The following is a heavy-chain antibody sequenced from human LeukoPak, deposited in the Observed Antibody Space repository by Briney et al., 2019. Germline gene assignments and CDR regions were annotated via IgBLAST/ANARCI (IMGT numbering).Heavy chain of an antibody. CDR1: GFTFRSYD. D-gene: IGHD6-13*01. J-gene: IGHJ2*01. CDR2: IGTAGEI. V-gene: IGHV3-13*01. CDR3: ARAAYSSTWYSRYFDL. Sequence: GGSLRLSCAASGFTFRSYDMHWVRQAPGKGLEWVSGIGTAGEIYYPGSVKGRFTISRENAKNSLYLQMNSLRAGDTAVYYCARAAYSSTWYSRYFDLWGRSTLVTVSS.